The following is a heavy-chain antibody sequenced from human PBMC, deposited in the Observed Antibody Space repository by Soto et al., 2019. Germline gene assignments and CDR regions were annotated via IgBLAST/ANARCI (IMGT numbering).Heavy chain of an antibody. V-gene: IGHV1-69*01. Sequence: QVQLVQSGAEVKKPGSSVKVSCKASGGTFSSYAISWVRQAPGQGLEWMGGIIPIFGTANYAQKFQGRVTIAADESTSTAYMELGSLRSEDTAVYYCARDYCGGDCYSPFYYYYGMDVWGQGTTVTVSS. CDR1: GGTFSSYA. D-gene: IGHD2-21*02. CDR2: IIPIFGTA. J-gene: IGHJ6*02. CDR3: ARDYCGGDCYSPFYYYYGMDV.